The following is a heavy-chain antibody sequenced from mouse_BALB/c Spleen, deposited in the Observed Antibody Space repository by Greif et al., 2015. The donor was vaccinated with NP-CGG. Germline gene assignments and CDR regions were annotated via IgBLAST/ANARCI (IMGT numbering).Heavy chain of an antibody. Sequence: QVQLQQSGPELVKPGASAKISCKASGYAFSSSWMNWVKQRPGQGLEWIGRIYPGDGDTNYNGKFKGKATLTADKSSSTAYMQLSSLTSVDSAVYFCANTYYGNYPLAMDYWGQGTSVTVSS. CDR2: IYPGDGDT. D-gene: IGHD2-10*01. V-gene: IGHV1-82*01. J-gene: IGHJ4*01. CDR3: ANTYYGNYPLAMDY. CDR1: GYAFSSSW.